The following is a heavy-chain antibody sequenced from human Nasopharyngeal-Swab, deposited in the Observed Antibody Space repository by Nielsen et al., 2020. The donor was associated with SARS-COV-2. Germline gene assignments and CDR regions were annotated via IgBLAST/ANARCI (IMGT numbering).Heavy chain of an antibody. V-gene: IGHV1-2*02. CDR2: INANSGGI. J-gene: IGHJ6*02. Sequence: ASVKVSCKASGYTFTAYYMHWVRQAPGQGLEWMGWINANSGGIKYAQKFQGRVTMARDTSITTAYMEMSRLRSDDTAVYYCARGPTSVAGTGDYYYGMDVWGQGTTVTVSS. CDR3: ARGPTSVAGTGDYYYGMDV. D-gene: IGHD6-19*01. CDR1: GYTFTAYY.